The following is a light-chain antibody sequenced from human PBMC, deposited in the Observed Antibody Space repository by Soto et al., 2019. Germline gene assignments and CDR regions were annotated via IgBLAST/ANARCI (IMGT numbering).Light chain of an antibody. J-gene: IGKJ1*01. CDR1: QTVSSS. CDR3: QQYSIWRT. CDR2: EAS. V-gene: IGKV3-11*01. Sequence: EIVLTQSPATLSLSPGERATLSCRASQTVSSSLAWYQQKPGQAPRLLIYEASNRANGIPDRFSGSGSGTDFTLTISRLEPEDFAVYYCQQYSIWRTFGQGTKVDIK.